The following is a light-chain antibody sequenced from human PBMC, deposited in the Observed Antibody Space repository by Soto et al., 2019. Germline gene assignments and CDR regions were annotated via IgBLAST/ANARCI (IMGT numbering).Light chain of an antibody. CDR1: SSDVGSYNL. Sequence: QSALTQPASVSGSPGQSITISCIGTSSDVGSYNLVSWYQQHPGKAPKVLINEVSERPSGVSNRFSGSKSGNTASLTISGLQAEDEAEYYCCSYAGSRTHVLFGGGTKLTVL. V-gene: IGLV2-23*02. CDR2: EVS. J-gene: IGLJ2*01. CDR3: CSYAGSRTHVL.